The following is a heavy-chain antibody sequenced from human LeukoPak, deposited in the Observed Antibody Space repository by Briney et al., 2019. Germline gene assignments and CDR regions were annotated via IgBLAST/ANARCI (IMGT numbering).Heavy chain of an antibody. CDR1: GFTFSSYN. CDR3: ARESGIAAALDL. J-gene: IGHJ5*02. D-gene: IGHD6-13*01. Sequence: GGSLRLSCAASGFTFSSYNMNWVRQAPGKGLEWVSSISSSSSYIYYADSVKGRFTISRDNAKNTLYLQMNSLRAEDTAVYYCARESGIAAALDLWGQGTLVTVSS. CDR2: ISSSSSYI. V-gene: IGHV3-21*01.